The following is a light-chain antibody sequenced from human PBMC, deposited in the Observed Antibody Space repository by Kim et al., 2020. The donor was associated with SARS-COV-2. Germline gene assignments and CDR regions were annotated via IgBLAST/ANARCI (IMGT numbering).Light chain of an antibody. CDR1: SSNIGAGYD. Sequence: TISCTGSSSNIGAGYDVHWYQQLPGTAPKLLIYGNSNRPSGVPDRFSGSKSGTSASLAITGLQAEDEADYYCQSYDSSLSGHVVFGGGTQLTVL. J-gene: IGLJ2*01. V-gene: IGLV1-40*01. CDR3: QSYDSSLSGHVV. CDR2: GNS.